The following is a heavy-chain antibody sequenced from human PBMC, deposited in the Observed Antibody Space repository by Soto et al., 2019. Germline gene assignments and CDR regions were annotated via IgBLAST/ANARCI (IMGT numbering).Heavy chain of an antibody. Sequence: GGSLRLSCAASGFTVSSNYMSWVRQAPGKGLEWVSVIYSGGSTYYADSVKGRFTISRHNSKNTLYLQMNSLRAEDTAVYYWAIDLDGSGHYGIDFCARGTTVTVSS. J-gene: IGHJ6*04. V-gene: IGHV3-53*04. CDR3: AIDLDGSGHYGIDF. CDR1: GFTVSSNY. D-gene: IGHD3-10*01. CDR2: IYSGGST.